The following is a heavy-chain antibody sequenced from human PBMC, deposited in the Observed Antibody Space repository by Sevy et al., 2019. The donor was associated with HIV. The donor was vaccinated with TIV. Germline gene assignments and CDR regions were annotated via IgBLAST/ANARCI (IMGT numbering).Heavy chain of an antibody. CDR1: GGSISSSSYC. J-gene: IGHJ4*02. D-gene: IGHD2-15*01. CDR2: IYYSGST. V-gene: IGHV4-39*01. Sequence: SETLSLTCTVSGGSISSSSYCWGWIRQPPGKGLEWIGSIYYSGSTYYNPSLKSRVTISVDTSKNQFSLKLSSVTAADTAVYYCARNIVVVVAATSCFDYWGQGTLVTVSS. CDR3: ARNIVVVVAATSCFDY.